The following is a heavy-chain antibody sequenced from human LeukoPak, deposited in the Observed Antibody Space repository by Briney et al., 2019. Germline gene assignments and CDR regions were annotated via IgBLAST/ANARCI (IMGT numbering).Heavy chain of an antibody. CDR3: ARARGYSGYDQYYFDY. CDR1: GGSISGDSYY. CDR2: IYYSGST. J-gene: IGHJ4*02. D-gene: IGHD5-12*01. V-gene: IGHV4-39*07. Sequence: SETLSLTCTVSGGSISGDSYYWGWIRQPPGKGLEWIGSIYYSGSTYYNPSLKSRVTMSVDTSKNQFSLKLTSVTAGDTAVYYCARARGYSGYDQYYFDYWGQGTLVTVSS.